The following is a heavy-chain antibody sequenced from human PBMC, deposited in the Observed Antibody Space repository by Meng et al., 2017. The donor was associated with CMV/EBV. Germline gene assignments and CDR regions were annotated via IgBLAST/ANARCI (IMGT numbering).Heavy chain of an antibody. CDR2: INHSGST. V-gene: IGHV4-34*01. J-gene: IGHJ4*02. CDR3: ASSTVVTDLDY. Sequence: SETLSLTCAVYGGSFSGYYWSWIRQPPGKGLEWIGEINHSGSTNYNPSLKSRVTISVDTSKNQISLKLSSVTAADTAVYYCASSTVVTDLDYWGQGTLVTVSS. D-gene: IGHD4-23*01. CDR1: GGSFSGYY.